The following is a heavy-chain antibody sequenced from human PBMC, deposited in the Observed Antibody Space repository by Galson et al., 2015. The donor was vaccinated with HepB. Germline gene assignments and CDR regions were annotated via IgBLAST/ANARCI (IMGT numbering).Heavy chain of an antibody. CDR2: IYPGDSDT. V-gene: IGHV5-51*01. Sequence: QSGAEVKKPGESLKISCKGSGYSFISYWTGWVRQMPGKGLEWMGIIYPGDSDTKYSPSFEGQVTISVDKAINTVYLQWNSLKASDTAMYYCARHQRAAAAQRASDGFDIWGQGTMVIVSA. CDR3: ARHQRAAAAQRASDGFDI. J-gene: IGHJ3*02. D-gene: IGHD6-13*01. CDR1: GYSFISYW.